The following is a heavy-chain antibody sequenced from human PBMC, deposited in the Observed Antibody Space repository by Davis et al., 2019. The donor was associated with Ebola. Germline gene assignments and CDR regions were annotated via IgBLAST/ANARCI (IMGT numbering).Heavy chain of an antibody. D-gene: IGHD2-2*02. J-gene: IGHJ1*01. V-gene: IGHV4-59*01. Sequence: MPSETLSLTCTVSGGSISSYYWSWIRQPPGKGLEWIGYIYYSGSTNYNPSLKSRVTISVDTSKNQFSLKLSSVTAADTAVYYCARGPEYLAEYFQHWGQGTLVTVSS. CDR3: ARGPEYLAEYFQH. CDR1: GGSISSYY. CDR2: IYYSGST.